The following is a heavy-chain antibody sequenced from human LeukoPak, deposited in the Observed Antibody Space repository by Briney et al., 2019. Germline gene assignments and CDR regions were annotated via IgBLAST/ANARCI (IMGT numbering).Heavy chain of an antibody. Sequence: GRSLRLSCAASGFTFSSYAMHWVRQAPGKGLEWVAVISYDGSNKYYADSVKGRFTISRDNSKNTLYLQMNSLRAEDTAVYYCAKTPRGWAATFDYWGQGTLVTVSS. D-gene: IGHD1-26*01. CDR2: ISYDGSNK. V-gene: IGHV3-30*04. J-gene: IGHJ4*02. CDR1: GFTFSSYA. CDR3: AKTPRGWAATFDY.